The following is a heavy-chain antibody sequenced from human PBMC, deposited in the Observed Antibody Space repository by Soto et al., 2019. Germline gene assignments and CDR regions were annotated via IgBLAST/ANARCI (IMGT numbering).Heavy chain of an antibody. CDR1: GYTFTTYG. V-gene: IGHV1-18*04. CDR3: ARDDIATRPQYYYGMDA. J-gene: IGHJ6*02. D-gene: IGHD6-6*01. CDR2: INGYTGNT. Sequence: QVQLVQSGAEVKQPGASVKVSCEASGYTFTTYGISWVRQASGQGLEWMGWINGYTGNTKYAQRFQGRVTMTRDTSTSTAYMEVRSLRSDDTAVYYCARDDIATRPQYYYGMDAWGQGTTVTVSS.